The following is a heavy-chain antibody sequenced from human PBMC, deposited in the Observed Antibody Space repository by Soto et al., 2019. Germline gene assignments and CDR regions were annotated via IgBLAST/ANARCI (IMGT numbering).Heavy chain of an antibody. J-gene: IGHJ4*02. CDR3: AKLWSGEDY. D-gene: IGHD3-10*01. CDR1: GFTFSRVS. V-gene: IGHV3-23*01. CDR2: ISGSGGST. Sequence: GSLRLSCEASGFTFSRVSMNWVRQVPGKGLEWVSAISGSGGSTYYADSVKGRFTISRDNSKNTLYLQMNSLRAEDTAVYYCAKLWSGEDYWGQGTLVTVSS.